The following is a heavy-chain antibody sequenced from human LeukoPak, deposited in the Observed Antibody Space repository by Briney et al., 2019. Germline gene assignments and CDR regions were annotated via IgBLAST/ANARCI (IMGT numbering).Heavy chain of an antibody. D-gene: IGHD3-10*01. Sequence: PGGSLRLSCAASGFTFSSYDMHWVRHATGKGLEWVSAIGTAGDTYYPGSVKGRFTISRENAKNSSYLQMNSLRAGDTAVYYCARGLGSSGSSLNYWGQGTLVTVSS. V-gene: IGHV3-13*04. CDR1: GFTFSSYD. J-gene: IGHJ4*02. CDR3: ARGLGSSGSSLNY. CDR2: IGTAGDT.